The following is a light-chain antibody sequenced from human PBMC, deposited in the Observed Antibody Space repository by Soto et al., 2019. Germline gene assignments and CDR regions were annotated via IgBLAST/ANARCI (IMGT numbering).Light chain of an antibody. J-gene: IGLJ2*01. CDR2: DVS. CDR3: PSYTSSSTLDVV. Sequence: QSALTQPASVSGSPGQSITISCTGTSSDVGGYNYVSWYQQHPGKAPKLMIYDVSNRPSGVSNRFSGSKSGNTASLTISGLQADDEAEYYCPSYTSSSTLDVVFGGGTKLTVL. CDR1: SSDVGGYNY. V-gene: IGLV2-14*01.